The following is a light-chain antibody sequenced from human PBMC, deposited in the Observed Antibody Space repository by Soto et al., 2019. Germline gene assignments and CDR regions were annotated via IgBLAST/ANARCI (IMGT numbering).Light chain of an antibody. CDR3: MQPLQSWT. Sequence: DIVMTQSPLSLPVTPGEPASISCRSSQSLLHSNGYNYLDWYLQKPGQSPQLLIYLVSSRASGVPDRFSGSGSGTDFTLKISRVEAEDVGVYYCMQPLQSWTFGQGTKVDIK. CDR2: LVS. CDR1: QSLLHSNGYNY. J-gene: IGKJ1*01. V-gene: IGKV2-28*01.